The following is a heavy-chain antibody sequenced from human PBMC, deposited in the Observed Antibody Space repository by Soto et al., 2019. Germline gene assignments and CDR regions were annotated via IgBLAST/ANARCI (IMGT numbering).Heavy chain of an antibody. CDR1: GGTFSSYA. J-gene: IGHJ5*02. CDR3: AREGTIFGVVPAFNWFDP. Sequence: SVKVSCKASGGTFSSYAISWVRQAPGQGLEWMGGIIPIFGTANYAQKFQGRVTITADESTSTAYMELSSLRSEDTAVYYCAREGTIFGVVPAFNWFDPWGQGTLVTV. D-gene: IGHD3-3*01. V-gene: IGHV1-69*13. CDR2: IIPIFGTA.